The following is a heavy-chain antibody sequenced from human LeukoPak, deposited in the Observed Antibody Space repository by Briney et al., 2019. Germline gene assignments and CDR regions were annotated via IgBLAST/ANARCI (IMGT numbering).Heavy chain of an antibody. D-gene: IGHD4-23*01. Sequence: GASVKVSCKPSGYTFTAYYIHWVRQAPGQGLEWVAWINPSSGGANYAQKFQGRVTMTRDTSITTAYLELSSLGSDDTAVYYCARGPPSTELTADDAFEIWGHGAVVTVSS. CDR3: ARGPPSTELTADDAFEI. CDR1: GYTFTAYY. J-gene: IGHJ3*02. CDR2: INPSSGGA. V-gene: IGHV1-2*02.